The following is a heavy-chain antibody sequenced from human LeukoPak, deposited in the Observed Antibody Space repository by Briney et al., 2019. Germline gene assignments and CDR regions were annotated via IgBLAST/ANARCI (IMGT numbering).Heavy chain of an antibody. CDR3: ARSVGVAGTSGMDV. CDR2: ISSSSSYI. D-gene: IGHD6-19*01. Sequence: GGSLGLSCAASGFTFSSYSMNWVRQAPGKGLEWVSSISSSSSYIYYADSVKGRFTISRDNAKNSLYLQMSSLRAEDTAVYYCARSVGVAGTSGMDVWGQGTTVTVSS. J-gene: IGHJ6*02. V-gene: IGHV3-21*01. CDR1: GFTFSSYS.